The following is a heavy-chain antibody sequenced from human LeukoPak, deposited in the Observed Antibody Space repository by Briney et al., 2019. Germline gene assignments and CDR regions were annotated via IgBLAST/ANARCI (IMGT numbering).Heavy chain of an antibody. J-gene: IGHJ6*02. Sequence: QPGGSLRLSCAASGFTFSSYAMSWVRQAPGKGLEWVSAISGSGGSTYYADSVKGRFTISRDNSKNTLYLQMNSLRAEDTAVYYCAKAQDYGGNHGLYYYYGMDVWGQGTTVTVSS. CDR3: AKAQDYGGNHGLYYYYGMDV. D-gene: IGHD4-23*01. CDR1: GFTFSSYA. V-gene: IGHV3-23*01. CDR2: ISGSGGST.